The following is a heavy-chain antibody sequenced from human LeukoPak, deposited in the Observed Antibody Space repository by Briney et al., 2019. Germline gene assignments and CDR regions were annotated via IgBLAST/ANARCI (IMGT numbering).Heavy chain of an antibody. CDR1: GGSFSGYY. Sequence: PSETLSLTCAVYGGSFSGYYWSWIRQPPGKGLEWTGEINHSGSTNYNPSLKSRVTISVDTSKHQFSLKLSSVTAADTAVYYRARDGYSSSWYFLDYWGQGTLVTVSS. V-gene: IGHV4-34*01. CDR2: INHSGST. J-gene: IGHJ4*02. CDR3: ARDGYSSSWYFLDY. D-gene: IGHD6-13*01.